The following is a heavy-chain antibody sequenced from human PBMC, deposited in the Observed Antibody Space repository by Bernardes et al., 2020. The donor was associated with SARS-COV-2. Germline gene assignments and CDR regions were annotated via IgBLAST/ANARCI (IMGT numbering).Heavy chain of an antibody. D-gene: IGHD6-6*01. CDR3: ARGPWEYRYSSSYYYGMDV. V-gene: IGHV3-30-3*01. J-gene: IGHJ6*02. CDR1: GFTFSSYA. Sequence: GGSLRLSCAASGFTFSSYAIHWVRQAPGKGLEWVAVISYDGSNKYYADSVKGRFTISRDNSKNTLYLQMNSLRAEDTAVYYCARGPWEYRYSSSYYYGMDVWGQGTTVTVSS. CDR2: ISYDGSNK.